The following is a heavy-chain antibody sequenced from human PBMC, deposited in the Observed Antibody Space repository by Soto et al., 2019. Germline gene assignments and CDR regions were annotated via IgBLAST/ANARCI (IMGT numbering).Heavy chain of an antibody. V-gene: IGHV1-18*01. J-gene: IGHJ4*02. CDR3: ARDLRLIAVAGTVAFDY. CDR1: GYTFTSYG. Sequence: GASVKVSCKASGYTFTSYGISWVRQAPGQGLEWMGWISAYNGNTNYAQKLQGRVTMTTDTSTSTAYMELRSLRSDDTAVYYCARDLRLIAVAGTVAFDYWGQGTLVTVSS. D-gene: IGHD6-19*01. CDR2: ISAYNGNT.